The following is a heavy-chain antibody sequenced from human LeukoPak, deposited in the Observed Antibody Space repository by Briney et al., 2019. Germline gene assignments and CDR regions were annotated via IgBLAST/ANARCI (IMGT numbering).Heavy chain of an antibody. J-gene: IGHJ4*02. CDR1: GGSISSYY. V-gene: IGHV4-59*08. Sequence: SETLSLTCTVSGGSISSYYWSWIRQPPGKGLEWIGYIYYSGSTNYNPSLKRRVTISVDTSKNQFSLKLSSVTAADTAVYYCARHVRGIDYWGQGTLVTVSS. CDR2: IYYSGST. D-gene: IGHD3-10*01. CDR3: ARHVRGIDY.